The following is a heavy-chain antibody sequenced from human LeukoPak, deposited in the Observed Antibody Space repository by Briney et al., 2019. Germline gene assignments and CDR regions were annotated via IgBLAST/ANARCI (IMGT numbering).Heavy chain of an antibody. Sequence: PSETLSLTCAVSGVSISRYYWTWIRQPPGKGLEWIGYIHTSGSNNQYPSLKSRVTISVDTSKNHFSLRLTSVTAADTAVYYCARLSAAVHLGAFDLWGQGTMVTVSS. CDR3: ARLSAAVHLGAFDL. D-gene: IGHD3-3*01. CDR2: IHTSGSN. CDR1: GVSISRYY. J-gene: IGHJ3*01. V-gene: IGHV4-4*09.